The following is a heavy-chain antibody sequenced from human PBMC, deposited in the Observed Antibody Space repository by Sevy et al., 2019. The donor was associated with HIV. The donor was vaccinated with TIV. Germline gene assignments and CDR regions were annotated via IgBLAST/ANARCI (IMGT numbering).Heavy chain of an antibody. D-gene: IGHD3-16*01. CDR2: IRSKANSYAT. CDR1: GFTFSGSA. Sequence: GGSLRLSCAASGFTFSGSAMHWVRQASGKGLEWVGRIRSKANSYATAYAASVKGRFTISRDDSKKTGYLQMNSLKTEDRAVYYCTRRGGQGGTDYWGQGTLVTVSS. J-gene: IGHJ4*02. CDR3: TRRGGQGGTDY. V-gene: IGHV3-73*01.